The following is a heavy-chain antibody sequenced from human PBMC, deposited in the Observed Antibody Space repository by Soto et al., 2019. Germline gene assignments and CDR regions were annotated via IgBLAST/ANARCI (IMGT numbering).Heavy chain of an antibody. CDR3: ARVSSGWHPNSYFDY. CDR1: GFTFSSYD. Sequence: EVQLVESGGGLVQPGGSLRLSCAASGFTFSSYDMHWVRQATGKGLEWVSAIGTAGDTYYPGSVKGRFTISRENAKNSLYLQMNSLRAGDTAVYYCARVSSGWHPNSYFDYWGQGTLVTVSS. J-gene: IGHJ4*02. D-gene: IGHD6-19*01. V-gene: IGHV3-13*01. CDR2: IGTAGDT.